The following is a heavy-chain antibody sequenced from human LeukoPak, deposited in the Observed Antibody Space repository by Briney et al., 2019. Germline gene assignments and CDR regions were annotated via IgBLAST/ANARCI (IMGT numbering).Heavy chain of an antibody. CDR2: IYYSGNT. D-gene: IGHD3-10*01. V-gene: IGHV4-30-4*01. CDR1: GGSVSRGDHY. Sequence: SETLSLTCTVSGGSVSRGDHYWSWIRQPPGKGLEWIEYIYYSGNTYYNPSLKSRVTISVDTSKNQFSLKLSSVTAADTAVYYCARDQVLLWFGELERAFDIWGQGTMVTVSS. J-gene: IGHJ3*02. CDR3: ARDQVLLWFGELERAFDI.